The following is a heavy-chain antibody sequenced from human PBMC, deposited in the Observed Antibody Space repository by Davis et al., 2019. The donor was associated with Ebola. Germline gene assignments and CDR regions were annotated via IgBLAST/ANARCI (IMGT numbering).Heavy chain of an antibody. CDR3: AIMEGIAVAGTGFDY. J-gene: IGHJ4*02. CDR1: GYTFTSYD. V-gene: IGHV1-8*01. D-gene: IGHD6-19*01. CDR2: MNPNSGNT. Sequence: AASVKVSCKASGYTFTSYDINWVRQATGQGLEWMGWMNPNSGNTGYAQKCQGRVTMTRNTSISTAYMELSSLRSEDTAVYYCAIMEGIAVAGTGFDYWGQGTLVTVSS.